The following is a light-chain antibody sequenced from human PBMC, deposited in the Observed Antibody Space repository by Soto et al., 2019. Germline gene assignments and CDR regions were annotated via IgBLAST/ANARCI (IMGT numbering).Light chain of an antibody. CDR1: NSDVGGYDF. J-gene: IGLJ2*01. V-gene: IGLV2-14*01. CDR3: ASYTRTTTLV. Sequence: QSALTQPASVSGSLGQSITISCTGTNSDVGGYDFVSWYQQHPGKVPKLIIYEVNNRPSGISYRFSGSKSGNTASLTISGLQAEDEADYYCASYTRTTTLVFGGGTKLTVL. CDR2: EVN.